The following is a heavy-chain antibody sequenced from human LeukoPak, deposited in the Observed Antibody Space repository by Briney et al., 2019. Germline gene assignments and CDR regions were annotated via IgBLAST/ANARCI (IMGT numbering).Heavy chain of an antibody. J-gene: IGHJ3*02. CDR1: EFSFSSDA. CDR3: VKGLQQPISDDAFGI. Sequence: PGGSLRLSCSASEFSFSSDAMHWVRQSPGKGLEYVSAISSSGESTYYADSMKGRFTISRDNSKNTVYLQMSSLRLEDTAVFYCVKGLQQPISDDAFGIWGQGTMVTVSS. CDR2: ISSSGEST. V-gene: IGHV3-64D*09. D-gene: IGHD6-13*01.